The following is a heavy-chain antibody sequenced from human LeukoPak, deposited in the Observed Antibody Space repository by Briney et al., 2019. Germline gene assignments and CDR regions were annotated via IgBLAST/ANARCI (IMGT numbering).Heavy chain of an antibody. CDR3: ARVKGQYYYDSSGYYYLPY. J-gene: IGHJ4*02. CDR2: ISANNGNT. V-gene: IGHV1-18*01. D-gene: IGHD3-22*01. CDR1: GYTFTNYG. Sequence: GPSVKVSCKASGYTFTNYGISWVRQAPGQGLEWMGWISANNGNTNYAQKLQGRVTMTTDTSTSTAYMELRSLRSDDTAVYYCARVKGQYYYDSSGYYYLPYWGQGTLVTVSS.